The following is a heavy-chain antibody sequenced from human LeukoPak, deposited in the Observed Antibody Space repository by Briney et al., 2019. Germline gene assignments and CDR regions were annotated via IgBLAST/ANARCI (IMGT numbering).Heavy chain of an antibody. CDR3: AKEGYYSSRDYYYYMDV. CDR2: ILYDGSNK. V-gene: IGHV3-30*02. CDR1: GFTFSSYG. D-gene: IGHD3-22*01. Sequence: GGSLRLSCAASGFTFSSYGMHWVRQAPGKGLEWVTFILYDGSNKYYADSVKGGFTISRDNSKNTLYLQMDSLRAEDTAVYYCAKEGYYSSRDYYYYMDVWGKGTTVTISS. J-gene: IGHJ6*03.